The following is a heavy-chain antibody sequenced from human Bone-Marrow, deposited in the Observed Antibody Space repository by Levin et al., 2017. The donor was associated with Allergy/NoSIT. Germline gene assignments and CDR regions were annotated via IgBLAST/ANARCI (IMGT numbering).Heavy chain of an antibody. V-gene: IGHV3-7*01. CDR3: AIGEGDH. CDR1: GFTFSQFY. Sequence: PGGSLRLSCAASGFTFSQFYMTWVRRTPGKGLEWVATITADGSQRFYVDSVNGRFTISRDNPSNTVYLQMNSLRLEDAAVYYWAIGEGDHWGQGTLVTVSS. D-gene: IGHD3-10*01. J-gene: IGHJ4*02. CDR2: ITADGSQR.